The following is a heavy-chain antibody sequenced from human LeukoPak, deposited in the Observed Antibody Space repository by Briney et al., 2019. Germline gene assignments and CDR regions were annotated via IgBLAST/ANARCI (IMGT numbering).Heavy chain of an antibody. CDR2: SNAAGSPV. CDR1: GFTFSNYR. CDR3: AKDRSTVTKTGVDY. J-gene: IGHJ4*02. D-gene: IGHD4-17*01. V-gene: IGHV3-48*02. Sequence: GGSLRLSCTGSGFTFSNYRMNWVRQAPGKGLEWISYSNAAGSPVSYAESVQGRFTISRDNAKNSLYLEMNSLRDDDTAVYYCAKDRSTVTKTGVDYWGQGTLVTVSS.